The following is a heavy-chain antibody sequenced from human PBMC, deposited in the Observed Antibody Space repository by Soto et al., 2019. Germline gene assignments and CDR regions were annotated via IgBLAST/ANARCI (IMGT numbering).Heavy chain of an antibody. J-gene: IGHJ6*02. Sequence: GPSVKVSCKASGYTFTSYDINWVRQATGQGLEWMGWMNPNSGNTGYAQKFQGRVTMTRNTSISTAYMELSSLRSEDTAVYYCVRAEYSSSFVSRYYGMDVWGQGTTVTVSS. V-gene: IGHV1-8*01. CDR1: GYTFTSYD. D-gene: IGHD6-6*01. CDR2: MNPNSGNT. CDR3: VRAEYSSSFVSRYYGMDV.